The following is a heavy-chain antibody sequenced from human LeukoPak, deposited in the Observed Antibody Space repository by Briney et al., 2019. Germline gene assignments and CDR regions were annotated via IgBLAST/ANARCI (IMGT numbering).Heavy chain of an antibody. CDR2: FILIFGTA. D-gene: IGHD3-10*01. Sequence: PVKPSYYALRPTVTSYAISWVPQAPGQGLEWMGGFILIFGTANYAPKFQGRVTITADESTRTAYMELSSLRSEDTAVYYCASSAPVAIPSFYYYGMDVWGKGTTVTVSS. CDR1: RPTVTSYA. J-gene: IGHJ6*04. CDR3: ASSAPVAIPSFYYYGMDV. V-gene: IGHV1-69*13.